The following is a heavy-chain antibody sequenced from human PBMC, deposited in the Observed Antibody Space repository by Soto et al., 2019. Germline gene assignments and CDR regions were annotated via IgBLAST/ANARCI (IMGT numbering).Heavy chain of an antibody. J-gene: IGHJ6*02. CDR1: GGTFSSYA. CDR3: ARVISLRRNNHDYYYYGMDV. CDR2: IIPIFGTA. D-gene: IGHD1-1*01. Sequence: SVKVSCKASGGTFSSYAISWVRQAPGQGLEWMGGIIPIFGTANYAQKFQGRVTITADESTSTAYMELSSLRSEDTAVYYCARVISLRRNNHDYYYYGMDVWGQGTTVTVS. V-gene: IGHV1-69*13.